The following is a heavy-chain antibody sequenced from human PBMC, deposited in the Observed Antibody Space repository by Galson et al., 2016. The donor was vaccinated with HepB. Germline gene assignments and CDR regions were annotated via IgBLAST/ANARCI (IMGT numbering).Heavy chain of an antibody. CDR3: AKDRLSGHGDYSWGIFDI. CDR2: ISASGGSK. D-gene: IGHD4-17*01. Sequence: SLRLSCAGSGLSLSPYAMSWGRQAPGKGLEWVSGISASGGSKTYADSVRGRFIISRDNSNNKLFLQMNSLTTEDTAIYFCAKDRLSGHGDYSWGIFDIWGPGTEVTVTS. J-gene: IGHJ3*02. CDR1: GLSLSPYA. V-gene: IGHV3-23*01.